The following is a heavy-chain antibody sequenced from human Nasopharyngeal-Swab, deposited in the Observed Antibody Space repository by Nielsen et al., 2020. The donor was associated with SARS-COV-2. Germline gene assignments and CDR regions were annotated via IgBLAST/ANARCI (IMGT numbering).Heavy chain of an antibody. V-gene: IGHV3-74*01. Sequence: GESLKISCAASGFAFNTYWMHWVRQAPGKGLVWVSHINGDGTSATYTDSAKGRFSISRDNAKNMVYLHMSSLRDEDTGVYFCARDQIYKLVDPWGQGTLVTVSS. CDR2: INGDGTSA. D-gene: IGHD5-24*01. J-gene: IGHJ5*02. CDR3: ARDQIYKLVDP. CDR1: GFAFNTYW.